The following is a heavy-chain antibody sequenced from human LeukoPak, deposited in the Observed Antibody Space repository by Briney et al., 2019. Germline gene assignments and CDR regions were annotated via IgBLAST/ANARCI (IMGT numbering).Heavy chain of an antibody. CDR2: IYRSGST. D-gene: IGHD3-22*01. CDR1: RYSISGGYY. J-gene: IGHJ4*02. Sequence: SETLSLTCTVARYSISGGYYWGWIRQPPGQGLEWIGSIYRSGSTYYNSSLKSRVTISVDTSKNQFSLKLSSVTAADTAVYYCARHADYYESTSYFWDYWGQGTLVTVSS. CDR3: ARHADYYESTSYFWDY. V-gene: IGHV4-38-2*02.